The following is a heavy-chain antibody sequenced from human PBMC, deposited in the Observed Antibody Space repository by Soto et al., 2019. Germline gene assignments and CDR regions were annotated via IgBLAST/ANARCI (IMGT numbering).Heavy chain of an antibody. D-gene: IGHD4-17*01. CDR1: GYTFTSYG. Sequence: ASVKVSCKASGYTFTSYGISWVRQAAGQGREWMGWISAYNGNTNYAQKLQGRVTMTTDTSTSTAYMELRSLRSDDTAVYYCARDLSTVTTRSADDDWHQGTLVTVS. J-gene: IGHJ4*02. CDR2: ISAYNGNT. V-gene: IGHV1-18*04. CDR3: ARDLSTVTTRSADDD.